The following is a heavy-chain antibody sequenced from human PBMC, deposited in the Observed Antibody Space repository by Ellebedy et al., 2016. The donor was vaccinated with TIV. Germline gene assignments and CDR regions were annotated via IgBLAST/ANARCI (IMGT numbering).Heavy chain of an antibody. D-gene: IGHD1-26*01. CDR2: INPNSGGT. Sequence: ASVKVSCXASGYTFTGYYMHWVRQAPGQGLEWLGWINPNSGGTNYAQNFQGRVTMTRDTSISTAYMELSRLRSDDTAVYYCAREPGSGGVGATDYYYGMDVWGQGTTVTVSS. J-gene: IGHJ6*02. V-gene: IGHV1-2*02. CDR3: AREPGSGGVGATDYYYGMDV. CDR1: GYTFTGYY.